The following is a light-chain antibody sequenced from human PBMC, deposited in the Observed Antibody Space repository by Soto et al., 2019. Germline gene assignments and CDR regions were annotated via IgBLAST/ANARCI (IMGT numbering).Light chain of an antibody. J-gene: IGKJ5*01. CDR3: QQYGSSSIT. CDR2: GAS. CDR1: QSLRSSA. V-gene: IGKV3-20*01. Sequence: EIVLTQSPGTLSLSPGERATLSCRASQSLRSSALAWYQQKPGQAPRLLIYGASSRATGIPDRFSGSGSGTDFTLTISRLEPEEFAVYYCQQYGSSSITFGQGTRLEIK.